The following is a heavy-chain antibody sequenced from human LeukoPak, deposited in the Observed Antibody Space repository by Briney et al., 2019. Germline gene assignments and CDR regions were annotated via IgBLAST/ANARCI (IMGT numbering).Heavy chain of an antibody. V-gene: IGHV1-2*02. CDR2: INPKSGGT. Sequence: ASVKVSCKASGYTFTGYYMHWVRQAPGQGLEWMGWINPKSGGTNYAQKFQGRVTMTRVTSISTAYMELSGLRSDDTAVYYCAREYSSSSGRLFDYWGPGTLVTVSS. J-gene: IGHJ4*02. CDR3: AREYSSSSGRLFDY. CDR1: GYTFTGYY. D-gene: IGHD6-6*01.